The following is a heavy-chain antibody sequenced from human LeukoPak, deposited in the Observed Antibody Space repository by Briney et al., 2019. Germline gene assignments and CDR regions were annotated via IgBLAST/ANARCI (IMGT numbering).Heavy chain of an antibody. CDR2: ISSSSSYI. CDR3: ARTSYGSGSYLPDY. D-gene: IGHD3-10*01. V-gene: IGHV3-21*06. Sequence: GGSLRLSCAAPGFTFSSYNMNWVRQAPGKGLEWVSSISSSSSYIYYADSLRGRFTISRDNAKNSLYLQMNSLRAEDTAVYYCARTSYGSGSYLPDYWGQGTLVTVSS. J-gene: IGHJ4*02. CDR1: GFTFSSYN.